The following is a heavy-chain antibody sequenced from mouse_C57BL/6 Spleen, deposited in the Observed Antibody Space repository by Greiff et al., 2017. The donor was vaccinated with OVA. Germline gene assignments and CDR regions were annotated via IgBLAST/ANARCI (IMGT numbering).Heavy chain of an antibody. CDR2: ISYDGSN. CDR3: ARHYDYFDD. D-gene: IGHD1-1*02. CDR1: GYSITSGYY. J-gene: IGHJ2*01. V-gene: IGHV3-6*01. Sequence: EVKLQESGPGLVKPSQSLSLTCSVTGYSITSGYYWNWIRQFPGNKLEWMGYISYDGSNNYNPSLKNRISITRDTSKNQFFLKLNSVTTEDTATYYCARHYDYFDDWGQGTTLTVSS.